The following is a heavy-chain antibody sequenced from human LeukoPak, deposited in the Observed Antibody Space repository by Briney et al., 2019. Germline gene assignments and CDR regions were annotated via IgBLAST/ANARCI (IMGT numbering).Heavy chain of an antibody. Sequence: SETLSLTCTVSGGPISSYYWSWIRQPPGEGLEWIGYIYYSGSTNYNPSLKSRVTISVDTSKNQFSLKLSSVTAADTAVYYCASRRKAAAGIAPFDYWGQGTLVTVSS. CDR1: GGPISSYY. CDR2: IYYSGST. V-gene: IGHV4-59*08. CDR3: ASRRKAAAGIAPFDY. J-gene: IGHJ4*02. D-gene: IGHD6-13*01.